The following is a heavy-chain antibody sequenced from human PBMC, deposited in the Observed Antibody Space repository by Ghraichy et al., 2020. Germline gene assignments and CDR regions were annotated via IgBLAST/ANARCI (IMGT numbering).Heavy chain of an antibody. Sequence: SGPTLVKPTQTLTLTCTFSGFSLSTSGVGVGWIRQPPGKALEWLALIYWNDDKRYSPSLKSRLTITKDTSKNQVVLTMTNMDPVDTATYYCAHTTYYYGSGSYWSWVWYFDLWGRGTLVTVSS. V-gene: IGHV2-5*01. CDR2: IYWNDDK. CDR3: AHTTYYYGSGSYWSWVWYFDL. J-gene: IGHJ2*01. D-gene: IGHD3-10*01. CDR1: GFSLSTSGVG.